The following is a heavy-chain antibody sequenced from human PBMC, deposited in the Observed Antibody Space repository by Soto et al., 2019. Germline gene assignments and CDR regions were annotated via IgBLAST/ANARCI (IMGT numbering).Heavy chain of an antibody. Sequence: EPLSLTWSVSDGSIVSSSGCFGWIRQPPGKGLEWIGGLYYTENPYYTSSLKSRVTTSAAKSHNPFSMSRGSVTAADTAVYYCGAYCSRTYCYDWYDPWGQGTGVTVSS. CDR3: GAYCSRTYCYDWYDP. CDR2: LYYTENP. V-gene: IGHV4-39*01. D-gene: IGHD2-2*01. CDR1: DGSIVSSSGC. J-gene: IGHJ5*02.